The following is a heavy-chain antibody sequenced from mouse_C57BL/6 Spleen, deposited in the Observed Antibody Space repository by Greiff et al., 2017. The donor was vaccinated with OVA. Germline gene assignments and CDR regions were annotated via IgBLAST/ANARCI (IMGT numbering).Heavy chain of an antibody. CDR2: IDPSDSET. CDR3: ARSGGGSHWYFDV. CDR1: GYTFTSYW. Sequence: QVQLQQPGAELVRPGSSVKLSCKASGYTFTSYWMHWVKQRPIQGLEWIGNIDPSDSETHYNQKFKDKATLTVDKSSSTAYMQLSSLTSEDSAVYYCARSGGGSHWYFDVWGTGTTVTVSS. D-gene: IGHD1-1*01. V-gene: IGHV1-52*01. J-gene: IGHJ1*03.